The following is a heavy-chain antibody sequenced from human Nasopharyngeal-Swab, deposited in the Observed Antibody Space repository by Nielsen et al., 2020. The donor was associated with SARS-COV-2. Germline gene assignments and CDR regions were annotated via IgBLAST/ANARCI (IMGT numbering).Heavy chain of an antibody. J-gene: IGHJ6*03. V-gene: IGHV5-51*01. CDR2: IYPGDSET. Sequence: GESLKISCKGSGYRFPSYWIGWLRQMPGKSLEWMGIIYPGDSETRYSPSFQGQVTISADQSINTAYLQWSSLKASDTAMYFCARGGQPFYYYYMNVWGKGTTVTVSS. CDR1: GYRFPSYW. D-gene: IGHD3-16*01. CDR3: ARGGQPFYYYYMNV.